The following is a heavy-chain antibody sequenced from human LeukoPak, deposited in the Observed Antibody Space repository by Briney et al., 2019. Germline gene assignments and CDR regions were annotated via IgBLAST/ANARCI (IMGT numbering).Heavy chain of an antibody. CDR3: AILTNRNYGDY. J-gene: IGHJ4*02. CDR2: IIPIFGTA. D-gene: IGHD3-10*01. Sequence: SVKVSCKASGGTFSSYAISWVRQAPGQGLEWMGGIIPIFGTANYAQKFQGRVTITADESTSTAYMELSSLRSGDTAVYYCAILTNRNYGDYWGQGTLVTVSS. V-gene: IGHV1-69*13. CDR1: GGTFSSYA.